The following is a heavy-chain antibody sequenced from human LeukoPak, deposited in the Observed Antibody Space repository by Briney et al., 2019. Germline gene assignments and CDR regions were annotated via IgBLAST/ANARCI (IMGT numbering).Heavy chain of an antibody. D-gene: IGHD3-10*01. CDR1: GASMVGYY. Sequence: PSETLSLTCDVSGASMVGYYWSWIRQPPGKGLEWIGYIYYSGTTIYNPSLKSRLTISLDTSKNQFSLNLSSVTAADTAVYYCARDETHFYGSGSSNWFDPWGQGILVTVSS. CDR2: IYYSGTT. V-gene: IGHV4-59*12. J-gene: IGHJ5*02. CDR3: ARDETHFYGSGSSNWFDP.